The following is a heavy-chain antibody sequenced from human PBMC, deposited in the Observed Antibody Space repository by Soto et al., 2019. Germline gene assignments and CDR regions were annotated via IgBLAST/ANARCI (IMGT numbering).Heavy chain of an antibody. CDR3: ARGGPPIDY. Sequence: ASVKVSCKASGYTFTSYAMHWVRQAPGQRLEWKGWINVGNGNTKYSQKFQGRVTITRDTSASTAYMELSSLRSEDTAVYYCARGGPPIDYWGQGTLVTVSS. D-gene: IGHD3-10*01. CDR1: GYTFTSYA. J-gene: IGHJ4*02. V-gene: IGHV1-3*01. CDR2: INVGNGNT.